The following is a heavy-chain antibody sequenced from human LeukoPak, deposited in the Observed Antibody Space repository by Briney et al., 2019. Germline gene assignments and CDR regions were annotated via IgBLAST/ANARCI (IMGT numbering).Heavy chain of an antibody. CDR3: ANGRYYYDSSGYWGDY. CDR1: GGTFSSYA. J-gene: IGHJ4*02. D-gene: IGHD3-22*01. V-gene: IGHV1-69*01. CDR2: IIPIFGTT. Sequence: GSSVNVSCKASGGTFSSYAISWVRQAPGQGLEWMGGIIPIFGTTNYAQKFQGRVTISADESTSTAHMELSSLRSEDTAVYYCANGRYYYDSSGYWGDYWGQGTLVTVSS.